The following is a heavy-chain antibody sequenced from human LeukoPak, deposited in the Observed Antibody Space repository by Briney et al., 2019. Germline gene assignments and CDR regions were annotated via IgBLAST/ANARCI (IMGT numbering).Heavy chain of an antibody. CDR3: ARDASAVRANTYA. J-gene: IGHJ5*02. CDR2: ISGSGGSR. D-gene: IGHD2-2*01. V-gene: IGHV3-23*01. CDR1: GFTFSSYA. Sequence: GGSLRLSCAASGFTFSSYAMSWVRQAPGKGLEWVSAISGSGGSRYYADSVTGRSTISRDHSKNTLYLQMNSLRAEDTAVYYCARDASAVRANTYAWGQGTLVTVSS.